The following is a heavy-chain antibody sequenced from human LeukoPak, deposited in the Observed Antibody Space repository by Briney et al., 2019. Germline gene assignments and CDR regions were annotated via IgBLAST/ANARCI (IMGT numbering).Heavy chain of an antibody. CDR2: IIYDGTNA. V-gene: IGHV3-30-3*01. Sequence: PGGSLRLSCAAAGFTFDSYSMDWVRQAPGKGLEWVSVIIYDGTNAQYADSVKGRVTVSRDNSRNNLFLQMDSLRPEDTPVYYCARDPGIRYSVKVGYYFDYWGQGTLVTVSS. J-gene: IGHJ4*02. CDR1: GFTFDSYS. D-gene: IGHD2-21*02. CDR3: ARDPGIRYSVKVGYYFDY.